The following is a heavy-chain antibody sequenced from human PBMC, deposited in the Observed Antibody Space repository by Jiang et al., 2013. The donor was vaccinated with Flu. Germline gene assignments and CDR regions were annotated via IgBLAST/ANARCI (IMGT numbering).Heavy chain of an antibody. J-gene: IGHJ4*02. CDR3: ARGGGTAFDY. D-gene: IGHD2-21*02. Sequence: GPGLVKPSETLSLTCTVSGGSISIGWYWNWIRQPAGKGLEWIGRIYTSGSTNYNPSLKSRVTMSVDTSKNQFSLKLSSVTAADTAMYYCARGGGTAFDYWGQGTLVTVSS. CDR1: GGSISIGWY. V-gene: IGHV4-4*07. CDR2: IYTSGST.